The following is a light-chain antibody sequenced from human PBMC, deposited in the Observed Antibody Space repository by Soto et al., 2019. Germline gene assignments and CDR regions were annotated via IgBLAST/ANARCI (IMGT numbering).Light chain of an antibody. V-gene: IGKV1-5*01. CDR2: GAS. CDR1: QSIRHY. J-gene: IGKJ1*01. Sequence: IQMTQSPPTLSASVGDRVTITCRASQSIRHYLAWYQQMPGKAPKLLIYGASTLQSGVPSRFSGNGSGTEFTLTISSLQPDDFGTYFCQHHNSYSQTFGQGTKVDIK. CDR3: QHHNSYSQT.